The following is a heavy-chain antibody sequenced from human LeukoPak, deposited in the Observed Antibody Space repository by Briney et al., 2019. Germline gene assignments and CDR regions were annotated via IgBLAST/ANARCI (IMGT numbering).Heavy chain of an antibody. Sequence: QTGGSLRLSCAASGFTFSNYAMHWVRQAPGKGLEWVAVISYDGTNKYYADSVKGRFTISRDNAKNSLYLQMNSLRAEDTAAYYCATVREDIVVGPAAIQYFYYYMDVWGKGTTVTISS. J-gene: IGHJ6*03. CDR3: ATVREDIVVGPAAIQYFYYYMDV. CDR2: ISYDGTNK. CDR1: GFTFSNYA. V-gene: IGHV3-30*04. D-gene: IGHD2-2*01.